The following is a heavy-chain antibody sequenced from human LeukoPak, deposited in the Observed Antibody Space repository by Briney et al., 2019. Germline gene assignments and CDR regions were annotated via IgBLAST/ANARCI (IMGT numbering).Heavy chain of an antibody. CDR1: GFTFSSYS. V-gene: IGHV3-48*04. CDR2: ISSSSSTI. J-gene: IGHJ3*02. CDR3: ARGVGMLVGDDAFDI. Sequence: GGSLRLSCAASGFTFSSYSMNWVRQAPGKGLEWVSYISSSSSTIYYADSVKGRFTISRDNAKNSLYLQMNSLRAEDTAVYYCARGVGMLVGDDAFDIWGQGTMVTVSS. D-gene: IGHD6-6*01.